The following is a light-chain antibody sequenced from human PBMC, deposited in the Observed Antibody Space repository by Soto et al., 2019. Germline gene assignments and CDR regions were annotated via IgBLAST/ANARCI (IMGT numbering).Light chain of an antibody. CDR2: DAS. CDR3: QQYNNFWT. J-gene: IGKJ1*01. Sequence: EVVMTQSPATLSVSPGERATLSCRASQSVSSNLAWYQQKPGQAPRLLIYDASTRATGIPARFSGSGSGTEFTLTISSLQSEDSAFYHCQQYNNFWTFGQGTKVEIK. CDR1: QSVSSN. V-gene: IGKV3-15*01.